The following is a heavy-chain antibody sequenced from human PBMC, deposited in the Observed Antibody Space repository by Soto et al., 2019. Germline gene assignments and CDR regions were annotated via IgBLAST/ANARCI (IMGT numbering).Heavy chain of an antibody. CDR2: ISGSGGST. Sequence: GGSLRLSCAASGFTFSSYAMSWVRQAPGKGLEWVSAISGSGGSTYYADSVKGRFTISRDNSKNTLYLQMNSLRAEDTAAHYCARDSRATGAGAFEIWGLGTMVTVSS. D-gene: IGHD1-26*01. CDR3: ARDSRATGAGAFEI. J-gene: IGHJ3*02. V-gene: IGHV3-23*01. CDR1: GFTFSSYA.